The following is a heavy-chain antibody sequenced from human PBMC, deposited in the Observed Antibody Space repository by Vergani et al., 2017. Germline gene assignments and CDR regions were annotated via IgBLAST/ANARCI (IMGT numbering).Heavy chain of an antibody. CDR3: ARSSFKIVEVLYFDY. D-gene: IGHD4/OR15-4a*01. V-gene: IGHV5-51*01. J-gene: IGHJ4*02. Sequence: EVQLVQSGAEVKTPGESLKISCKGSGYSFTSYWIGWVRQMPGKGLEWMGIIYPGDSDTRYSPSFQGQVTISADKSISTAYLQWSSLKASDTAMYYCARSSFKIVEVLYFDYWGQGTLVTVSS. CDR1: GYSFTSYW. CDR2: IYPGDSDT.